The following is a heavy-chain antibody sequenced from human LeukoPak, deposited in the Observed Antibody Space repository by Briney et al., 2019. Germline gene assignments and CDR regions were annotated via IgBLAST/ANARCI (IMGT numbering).Heavy chain of an antibody. Sequence: PSETLSLTCTVSGGSINSYYWSWIRQPPGKGLEWIGYIYHRGSTNYNSSLKSRVSISVDTSKNQFYLKLTSVTAADTAVYYCARVGDYALKDWGQGTLVTVSS. V-gene: IGHV4-59*12. J-gene: IGHJ4*02. CDR1: GGSINSYY. D-gene: IGHD3-16*01. CDR2: IYHRGST. CDR3: ARVGDYALKD.